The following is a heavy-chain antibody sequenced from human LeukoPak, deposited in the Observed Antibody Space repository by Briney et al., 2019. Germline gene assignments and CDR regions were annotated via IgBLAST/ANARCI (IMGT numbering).Heavy chain of an antibody. CDR2: IFYSGST. CDR3: ARKRTLRFPFDP. V-gene: IGHV4-39*01. D-gene: IGHD3-3*01. CDR1: GGSVSSTSHH. Sequence: ESSETLSLTCTVSGGSVSSTSHHWDWIRQPPGQGLEWIGSIFYSGSTYYRPSLKSRVTISVDTSKNQFSLNLSSVTAADTAVYYCARKRTLRFPFDPWGQGTLVTVSS. J-gene: IGHJ5*02.